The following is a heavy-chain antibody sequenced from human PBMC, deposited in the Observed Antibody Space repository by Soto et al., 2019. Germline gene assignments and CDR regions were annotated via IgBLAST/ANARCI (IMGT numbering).Heavy chain of an antibody. CDR3: ARDSAGLGAGAYDY. V-gene: IGHV3-74*01. CDR1: GFTFSSYW. D-gene: IGHD4-17*01. CDR2: INSDGSST. J-gene: IGHJ4*02. Sequence: EVQLVESGGGLVQPGGSLRLSCAASGFTFSSYWMHWVRKAPGKGLVWVSRINSDGSSTSYADSVKGRFTISRDNDKNTLYLQMNSLRAEDTAVYYCARDSAGLGAGAYDYWGQGTLVTVSS.